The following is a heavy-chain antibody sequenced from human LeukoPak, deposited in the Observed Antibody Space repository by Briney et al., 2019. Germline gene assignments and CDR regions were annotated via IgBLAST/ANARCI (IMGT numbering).Heavy chain of an antibody. CDR3: TTDPLYDFWSGYYSYYYYYYMDV. J-gene: IGHJ6*03. V-gene: IGHV3-15*01. D-gene: IGHD3-3*01. CDR2: IKSKTDGGTT. Sequence: GGSLRLSCAASGFTFSNAWMSWVRQAPGKGLEWVGRIKSKTDGGTTDYAAPVKGRFTISRDDSKNTLYLQMNSLKTEETAVYYCTTDPLYDFWSGYYSYYYYYYMDVWGKGTTVTVSS. CDR1: GFTFSNAW.